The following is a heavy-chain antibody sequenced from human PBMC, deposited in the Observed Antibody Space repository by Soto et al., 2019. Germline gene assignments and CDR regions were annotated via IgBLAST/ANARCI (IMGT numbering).Heavy chain of an antibody. CDR3: ARDRAPYGSGSYGESELGWFDP. CDR2: INPSGGST. CDR1: GYTFTSYY. V-gene: IGHV1-46*03. J-gene: IGHJ5*02. Sequence: ASVKVSCKASGYTFTSYYMHWVRQAPGQGLEWMGIINPSGGSTSYAQKFQGRVTMTRDTSTSTVYMELSSLRSEDTAVYYCARDRAPYGSGSYGESELGWFDPWGQGTLVTVSS. D-gene: IGHD3-10*01.